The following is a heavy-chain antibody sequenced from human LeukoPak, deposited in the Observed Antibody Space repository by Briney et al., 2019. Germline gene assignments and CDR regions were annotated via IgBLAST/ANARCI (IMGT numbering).Heavy chain of an antibody. D-gene: IGHD4-11*01. Sequence: PGGSLRLSCAASGFTFISYGMHWVRQAPGKGLEWVAVIWYDGSNKYYADSVKGRFTISRDNSKNTLYLQMNSLRAEDTAVYYCAKDPDYSNYGWFDPWGQGTLVTVSS. J-gene: IGHJ5*02. V-gene: IGHV3-33*06. CDR3: AKDPDYSNYGWFDP. CDR1: GFTFISYG. CDR2: IWYDGSNK.